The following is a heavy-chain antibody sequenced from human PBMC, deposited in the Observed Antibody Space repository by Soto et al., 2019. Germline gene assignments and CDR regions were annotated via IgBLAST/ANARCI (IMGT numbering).Heavy chain of an antibody. V-gene: IGHV4-59*01. CDR1: GGSISSYY. J-gene: IGHJ6*02. D-gene: IGHD6-13*01. CDR3: ARGGMVSGAAGDYYYGMDV. Sequence: PSETLSLTCTVSGGSISSYYWSWIRQPPGKGLEWIGYIYYSGSTNYNPSLKSRVTISVDTSKNQFSLKLSSVTAADTAVYYCARGGMVSGAAGDYYYGMDVWVQGSTVTVSS. CDR2: IYYSGST.